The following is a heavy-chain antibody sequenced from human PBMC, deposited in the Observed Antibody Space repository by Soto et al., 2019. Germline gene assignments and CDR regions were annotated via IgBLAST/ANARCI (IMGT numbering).Heavy chain of an antibody. CDR2: ISSSSSYI. J-gene: IGHJ6*02. V-gene: IGHV3-21*01. CDR3: ARDSYGMDV. Sequence: PGGSLRLSCAASGFTFSSYSMNWVRQAPGKGLEWVSSISSSSSYIYYGDSVKGRFTVSRDNSKNTLYLQMNSLRAEDTAVYYCARDSYGMDVWGQGTTVTVSS. CDR1: GFTFSSYS.